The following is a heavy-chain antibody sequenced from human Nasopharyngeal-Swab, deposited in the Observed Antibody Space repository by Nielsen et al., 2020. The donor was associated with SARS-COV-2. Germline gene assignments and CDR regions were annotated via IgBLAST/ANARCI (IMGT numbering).Heavy chain of an antibody. CDR2: IYYSGST. D-gene: IGHD6-19*01. Sequence: SETRSPTDTVPGGSISSYYWSWIRQPPGRGLEWIGNIYYSGSTYYNPSLKSRVTISVDTSKNPFSLKLSSVTAADTAVYYCARQPKQWLVQNPKLYFDYWGQGTLVTVSS. J-gene: IGHJ4*02. CDR1: GGSISSYY. CDR3: ARQPKQWLVQNPKLYFDY. V-gene: IGHV4-59*04.